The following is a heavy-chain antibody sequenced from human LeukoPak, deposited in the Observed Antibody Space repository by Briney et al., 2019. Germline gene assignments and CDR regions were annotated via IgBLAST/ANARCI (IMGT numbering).Heavy chain of an antibody. D-gene: IGHD3-10*01. CDR1: GFTFSDYY. CDR2: ISSSGSTI. V-gene: IGHV3-11*01. Sequence: SGGCLRLSCAASGFTFSDYYMSWIRQAPGKGLEWVSYISSSGSTIYYADSVKGRFTISRDNAKNSLYLQMNSLRAEDTAVYYCVRMAYVRITMVRGDYYFDYWGQGTLVTVSS. CDR3: VRMAYVRITMVRGDYYFDY. J-gene: IGHJ4*02.